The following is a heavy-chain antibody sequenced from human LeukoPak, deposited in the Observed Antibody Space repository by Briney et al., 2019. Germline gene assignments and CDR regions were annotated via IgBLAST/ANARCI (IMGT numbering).Heavy chain of an antibody. CDR1: GFTFSSYS. CDR3: ARVVYCSGSSCYSYYFDY. Sequence: HTGGSLRLSCAASGFTFSSYSMNWVRQAPGKGLEWVSYISSSSSTIYYADSVKGRFTISRDNAKNSLYLQMNSLRAEDTAVYYCARVVYCSGSSCYSYYFDYWGQGTLVTVSS. J-gene: IGHJ4*02. D-gene: IGHD2-15*01. CDR2: ISSSSSTI. V-gene: IGHV3-48*04.